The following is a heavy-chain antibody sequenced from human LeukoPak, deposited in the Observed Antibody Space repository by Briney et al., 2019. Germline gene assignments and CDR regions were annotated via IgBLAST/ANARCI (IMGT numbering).Heavy chain of an antibody. V-gene: IGHV4-34*01. J-gene: IGHJ1*01. D-gene: IGHD4-17*01. Sequence: SETLSLTCAVYGVSFSGYYWSWIRQPPGKGLEWIGEINHSGSTNYNPSLKSRVTILVDTSKNQFSLKLSSVTAADTAVYYCARGHSPVTTKVSYFQHWGQGTLVTVSS. CDR1: GVSFSGYY. CDR2: INHSGST. CDR3: ARGHSPVTTKVSYFQH.